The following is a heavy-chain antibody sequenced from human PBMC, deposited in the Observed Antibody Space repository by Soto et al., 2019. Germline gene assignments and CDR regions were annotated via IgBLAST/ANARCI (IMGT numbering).Heavy chain of an antibody. CDR2: IYHSGST. CDR3: ATVVTSEWHFDL. CDR1: GGSLSRYS. Sequence: SETLSLTCTVSGGSLSRYSCSWIRQPPGKGLEWIGYIYHSGSTNYNPSLKSRVTISVDTSKNHFSLKLSSVTAADTAVYYCATVVTSEWHFDLWGRGTLVTVSS. V-gene: IGHV4-59*01. D-gene: IGHD2-21*02. J-gene: IGHJ2*01.